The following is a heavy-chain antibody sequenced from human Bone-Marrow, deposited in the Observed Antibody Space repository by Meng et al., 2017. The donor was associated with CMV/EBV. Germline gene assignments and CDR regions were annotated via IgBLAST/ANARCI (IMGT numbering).Heavy chain of an antibody. CDR2: VYSSGTT. V-gene: IGHV4-59*01. D-gene: IGHD6-19*01. CDR1: GGSISRYY. Sequence: SETLSLTCSVFGGSISRYYWSWIRQIPGKGLEWIGYVYSSGTTKYNPSLRSRVTISVDTSKNQFSLILSSVTAADTAVYFCAMGGGVPGTGWFDPWGQGTLVTGSS. J-gene: IGHJ5*02. CDR3: AMGGGVPGTGWFDP.